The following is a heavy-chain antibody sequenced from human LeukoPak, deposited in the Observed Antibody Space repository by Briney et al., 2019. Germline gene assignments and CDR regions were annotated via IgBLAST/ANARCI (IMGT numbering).Heavy chain of an antibody. CDR2: INEDGSEK. Sequence: GGSLRLSCAASGFTFSTSWMNWVRQAPGKGLEWVASINEDGSEKYYVDSVKGRLTVSRDNAKNSLSLQMNSLRAEDTAVYYCARPLMYYYGSETYFWFDPWGQGTLVTVSS. J-gene: IGHJ5*02. V-gene: IGHV3-7*01. CDR3: ARPLMYYYGSETYFWFDP. CDR1: GFTFSTSW. D-gene: IGHD3-10*01.